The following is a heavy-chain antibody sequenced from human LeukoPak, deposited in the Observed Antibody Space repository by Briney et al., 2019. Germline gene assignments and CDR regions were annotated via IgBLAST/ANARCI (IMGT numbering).Heavy chain of an antibody. D-gene: IGHD3-3*01. Sequence: PGGSLRLSCAASGFTFSSYSMNWVRQAPGKGLEWVSSISSSSSYIYYADSVKGRFTISRDNAKNSLYLQMNSLRAEDTAVYYCARDKRFLEWGYYFDYWGQGTLVTVSS. V-gene: IGHV3-21*01. J-gene: IGHJ4*02. CDR2: ISSSSSYI. CDR3: ARDKRFLEWGYYFDY. CDR1: GFTFSSYS.